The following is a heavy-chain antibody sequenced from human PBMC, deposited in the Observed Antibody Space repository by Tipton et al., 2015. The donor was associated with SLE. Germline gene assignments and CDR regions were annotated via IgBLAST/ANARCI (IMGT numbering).Heavy chain of an antibody. CDR2: INHSGST. D-gene: IGHD4/OR15-4a*01. CDR1: GGSFSVYY. CDR3: ARRCAKGLGY. J-gene: IGHJ4*02. V-gene: IGHV4-34*01. Sequence: TLSLTCAFYGGSFSVYYWTWIRQPPGRGLERIGEINHSGSTNYNPSLKSRVTISVDTSKDQFSLKLRSVTAADAAVYYCARRCAKGLGYWGQGTLVTVSS.